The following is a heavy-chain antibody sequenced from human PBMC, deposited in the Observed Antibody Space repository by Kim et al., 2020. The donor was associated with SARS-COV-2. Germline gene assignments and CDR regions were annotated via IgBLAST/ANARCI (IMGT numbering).Heavy chain of an antibody. D-gene: IGHD3-10*01. CDR3: ARVSAAAANYYYGMDV. J-gene: IGHJ6*02. CDR1: RYTFTNYG. Sequence: ASVKVSCKASRYTFTNYGIHWVRQAPGQSLEWMGWINAGNGNTRYSQKLQGRVTITGDTSASTAYMELSSLRSEDTAVYYCARVSAAAANYYYGMDVWGQGTTVTVSS. CDR2: INAGNGNT. V-gene: IGHV1-3*01.